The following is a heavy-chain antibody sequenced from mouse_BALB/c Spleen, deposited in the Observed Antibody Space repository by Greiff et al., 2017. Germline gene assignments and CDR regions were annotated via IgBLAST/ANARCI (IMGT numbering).Heavy chain of an antibody. Sequence: VQLQQPGAELVKPGASVKMSCKASGYTFTSYNMHWVKQTPGQGLEWIGAIYPGNGDTSYNQKFKGKATLTADKSSSTAYMQLSSLTSEDSAVYYCASIGDSWFAYWGQGTLVTVSA. CDR2: IYPGNGDT. D-gene: IGHD3-1*01. J-gene: IGHJ3*01. CDR3: ASIGDSWFAY. CDR1: GYTFTSYN. V-gene: IGHV1-12*01.